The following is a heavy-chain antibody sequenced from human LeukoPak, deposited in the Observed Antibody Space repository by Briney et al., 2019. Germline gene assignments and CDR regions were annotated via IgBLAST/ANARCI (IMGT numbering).Heavy chain of an antibody. CDR2: IYSGGST. J-gene: IGHJ6*02. D-gene: IGHD6-13*01. V-gene: IGHV3-53*04. CDR3: ARDSRSIAAAGTSYYYGMDV. Sequence: GGSLRLSCAPSGFTVSSNYMSWVRQAPGKRLEWVSVIYSGGSTYYADSVKGRFTISRHNSKNTLYLQMNSLRAEDTAVYYCARDSRSIAAAGTSYYYGMDVWGQGTTVTVSS. CDR1: GFTVSSNY.